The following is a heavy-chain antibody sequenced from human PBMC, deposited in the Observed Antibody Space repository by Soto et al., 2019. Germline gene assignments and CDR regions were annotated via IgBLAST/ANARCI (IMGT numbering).Heavy chain of an antibody. Sequence: SETLSLTCTVSGGSISSYYWSWIRQPAGKGLEWIGRIYTSGSTNYNPSLKSRVTMSVDTSKNQFSLKLSSVTAAATAVYYCACLRDRIVGWMHWLDPWGQGTLVTVSS. CDR3: ACLRDRIVGWMHWLDP. CDR2: IYTSGST. V-gene: IGHV4-4*07. D-gene: IGHD3-22*01. CDR1: GGSISSYY. J-gene: IGHJ5*02.